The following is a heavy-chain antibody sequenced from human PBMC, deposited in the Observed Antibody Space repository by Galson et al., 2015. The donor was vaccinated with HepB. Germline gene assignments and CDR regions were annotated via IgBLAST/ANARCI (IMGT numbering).Heavy chain of an antibody. J-gene: IGHJ4*02. V-gene: IGHV5-51*01. Sequence: QSGAEVKKPGESLKISCKGSEYSFTNYWIGWVRQMPGKGLEWMGIIYPADSDTRYSPSFQGQVTISADKSISTAYLQWSSLKASDSAIYYCAKMTTSNYFDYWGQGTLVTVSS. CDR1: EYSFTNYW. CDR2: IYPADSDT. D-gene: IGHD5-24*01. CDR3: AKMTTSNYFDY.